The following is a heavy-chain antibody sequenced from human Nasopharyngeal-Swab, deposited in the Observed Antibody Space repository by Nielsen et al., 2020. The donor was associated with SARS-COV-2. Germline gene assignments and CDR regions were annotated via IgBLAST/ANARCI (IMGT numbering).Heavy chain of an antibody. J-gene: IGHJ4*02. CDR2: IYSAGQT. V-gene: IGHV3-53*01. Sequence: GESLKISCAASGFTVSGNFMTWVRQAPGKGLKWVSVIYSAGQTNYADSVKGRFTISRDNSKNTLYLQMNSLRAEDTAVYYCARGVGVDDFWSGRFDYWGQGTLVTVSS. CDR1: GFTVSGNF. CDR3: ARGVGVDDFWSGRFDY. D-gene: IGHD3-3*01.